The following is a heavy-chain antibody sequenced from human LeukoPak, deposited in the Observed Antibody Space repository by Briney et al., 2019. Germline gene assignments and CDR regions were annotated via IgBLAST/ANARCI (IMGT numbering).Heavy chain of an antibody. V-gene: IGHV4-61*01. CDR2: ISYTETT. Sequence: PSETLSLTCIVSGGSVSTTNYYWSWIRQPPGRGLEYIGYISYTETTHYNPSLKSPVTISVDTSKNQVSLKLSSVTAADTAVYYCARDLWGDSIHPYDAFDIWGQGTMVTVSS. CDR1: GGSVSTTNYY. D-gene: IGHD2/OR15-2a*01. J-gene: IGHJ3*02. CDR3: ARDLWGDSIHPYDAFDI.